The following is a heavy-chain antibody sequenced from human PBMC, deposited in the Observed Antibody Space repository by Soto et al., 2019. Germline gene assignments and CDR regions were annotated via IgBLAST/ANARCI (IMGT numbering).Heavy chain of an antibody. Sequence: QVQLVESGGGVVQPGRSLRLSCAASGFTFSSYGMHWVRQAPGKGLEWVAVISYDGSNKYYADSLKGRFTISRDNSKNTLYLQMNSRRAEDTAVYYCAKDLPGDLDYWGQGTLVTVSS. CDR3: AKDLPGDLDY. CDR1: GFTFSSYG. D-gene: IGHD4-17*01. J-gene: IGHJ4*02. CDR2: ISYDGSNK. V-gene: IGHV3-30*18.